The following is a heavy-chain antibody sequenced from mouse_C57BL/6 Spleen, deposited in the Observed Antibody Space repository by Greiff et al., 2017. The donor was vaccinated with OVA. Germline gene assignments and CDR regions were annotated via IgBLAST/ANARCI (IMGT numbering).Heavy chain of an antibody. CDR3: ARNWDVGWYFDV. D-gene: IGHD4-1*01. CDR1: GYTFTSYW. CDR2: IHPNSGST. Sequence: QVQLQQPGAELVKPGASVKLSCKASGYTFTSYWMHWVKQRPGQGLEWIGMIHPNSGSTNYNEKFKSKATLTVDKSSSPAYMQLSSLTSEDSAVYYCARNWDVGWYFDVWGTGTTVTVAS. V-gene: IGHV1-64*01. J-gene: IGHJ1*03.